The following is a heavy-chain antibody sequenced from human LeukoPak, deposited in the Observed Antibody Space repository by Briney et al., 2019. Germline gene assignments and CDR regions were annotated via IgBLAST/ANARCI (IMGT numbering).Heavy chain of an antibody. CDR1: GGTFSSYA. CDR2: IIPIFGTA. V-gene: IGHV1-69*05. J-gene: IGHJ4*02. CDR3: ARGDGTLYYFDY. D-gene: IGHD1-1*01. Sequence: VASVKVSCKASGGTFSSYAMSWVRQAPGQGLEWMGGIIPIFGTANYAQKFQGRVTITTDESTSTAYMEMSSLRSEDTAVYYCARGDGTLYYFDYWGQGTLVTVSS.